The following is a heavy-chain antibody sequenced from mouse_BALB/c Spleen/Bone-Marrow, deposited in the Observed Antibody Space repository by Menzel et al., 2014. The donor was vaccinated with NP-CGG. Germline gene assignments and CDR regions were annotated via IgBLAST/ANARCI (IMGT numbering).Heavy chain of an antibody. Sequence: VKLQESGAELVRPGSSVKISCKASGYAFSSYWMNWVKQRPGQGLEWIGQIYPGDGDTNFNGKFKGKATLTADKSSSTAYMQLSSLTSEDSAVYFCARRGYYRYDSFAYWGQGTLVTVSA. CDR2: IYPGDGDT. CDR3: ARRGYYRYDSFAY. V-gene: IGHV1-80*01. J-gene: IGHJ3*01. CDR1: GYAFSSYW. D-gene: IGHD2-14*01.